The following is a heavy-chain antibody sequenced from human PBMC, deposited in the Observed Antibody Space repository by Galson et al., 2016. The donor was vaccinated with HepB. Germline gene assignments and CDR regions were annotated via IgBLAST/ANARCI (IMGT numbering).Heavy chain of an antibody. CDR3: ASRYDSDMDV. CDR2: DNPSGRRT. J-gene: IGHJ6*02. Sequence: SVKVSCKASGYTFTTYFLHWVRQAPGQGLEWMGRDNPSGRRTDYAQKFQGRVALTSDTSTSTVYMELSDLRSEDTAVYYCASRYDSDMDVWGQGTAVTVSS. CDR1: GYTFTTYF. V-gene: IGHV1-46*01. D-gene: IGHD5-12*01.